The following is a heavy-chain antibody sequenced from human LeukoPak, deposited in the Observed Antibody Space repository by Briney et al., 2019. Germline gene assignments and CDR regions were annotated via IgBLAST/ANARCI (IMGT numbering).Heavy chain of an antibody. CDR2: IRYDASNT. D-gene: IGHD4-17*01. V-gene: IGHV3-30*02. J-gene: IGHJ4*02. CDR3: AKSYGANYFDY. Sequence: GGSLRLSCAASGFTFSSYGMHWVRQAPDKGLEWVAFIRYDASNTYYGDSVKGRFTISRDNSKSTVYLQMNRPRVEDTAMYYCAKSYGANYFDYWGQGALAIVSS. CDR1: GFTFSSYG.